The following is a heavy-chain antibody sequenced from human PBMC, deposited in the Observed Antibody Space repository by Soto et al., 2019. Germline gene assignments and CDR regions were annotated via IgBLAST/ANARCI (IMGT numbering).Heavy chain of an antibody. CDR3: ARGVSGFDI. D-gene: IGHD3-10*01. CDR1: GGSISSSSYY. J-gene: IGHJ3*02. V-gene: IGHV4-39*01. Sequence: SETLSLTCTVSGGSISSSSYYWGWIRQPPGKGLEWIGSIYYSGSTYYNPSLKSRVTISVDTSKNQFSLKLSSVTAADTAVYYCARGVSGFDIWGQGXMVTVSS. CDR2: IYYSGST.